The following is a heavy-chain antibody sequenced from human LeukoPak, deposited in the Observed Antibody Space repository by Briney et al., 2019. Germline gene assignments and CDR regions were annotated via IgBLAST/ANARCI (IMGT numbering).Heavy chain of an antibody. CDR3: ARGLGLRDAFDI. V-gene: IGHV3-21*01. D-gene: IGHD4-17*01. Sequence: PGGSLRLSCAVSGITVSNYGMNWVRQAPGKGLEWVSSIRSSSSDIYYADSVKGRFTISRDNAKNSLYLQMNSLRAEDTAVYYCARGLGLRDAFDIWGQGTMVTVSS. CDR1: GITVSNYG. CDR2: IRSSSSDI. J-gene: IGHJ3*02.